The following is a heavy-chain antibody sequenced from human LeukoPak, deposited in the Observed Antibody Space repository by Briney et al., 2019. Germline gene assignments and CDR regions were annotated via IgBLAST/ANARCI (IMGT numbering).Heavy chain of an antibody. CDR2: IYYSGST. CDR1: GGSFSGYY. Sequence: SETLSLTCAVYGGSFSGYYWSWIRQPPGKGLEWIGYIYYSGSTNYNPSLKSRVTISVDTSKNQFSLKLSSVTAADTAVYYCARARTYASDIWGQGTMVTVSS. CDR3: ARARTYASDI. D-gene: IGHD1/OR15-1a*01. J-gene: IGHJ3*02. V-gene: IGHV4-59*01.